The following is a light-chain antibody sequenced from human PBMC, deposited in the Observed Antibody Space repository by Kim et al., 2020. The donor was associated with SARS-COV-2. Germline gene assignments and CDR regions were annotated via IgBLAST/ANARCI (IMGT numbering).Light chain of an antibody. CDR3: QNWDTGIRV. CDR2: LDSDGSH. J-gene: IGLJ3*02. CDR1: SGHSTSA. V-gene: IGLV4-69*02. Sequence: SVKLACTLSSGHSTSAIAWHQQQPEKGARYLMNLDSDGSHTKGDGIPDRFSGSSSGAERYLTISSLQSEDEADYYCQNWDTGIRVFGGGTQLTVL.